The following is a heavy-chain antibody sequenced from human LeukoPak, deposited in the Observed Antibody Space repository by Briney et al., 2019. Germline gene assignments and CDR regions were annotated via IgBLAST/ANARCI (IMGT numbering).Heavy chain of an antibody. D-gene: IGHD2-21*01. CDR3: TRFSTASSRPAYY. Sequence: PSETLSLTCVVSGYSISTGYYWGWIRQSPGKGLEWIGNIYHSGITHYNPSLQGRVTLSVDTSKNQFSLNLNSVTAADTAVYYCTRFSTASSRPAYYWGQGTLVIVSS. CDR1: GYSISTGYY. V-gene: IGHV4-38-2*01. CDR2: IYHSGIT. J-gene: IGHJ4*02.